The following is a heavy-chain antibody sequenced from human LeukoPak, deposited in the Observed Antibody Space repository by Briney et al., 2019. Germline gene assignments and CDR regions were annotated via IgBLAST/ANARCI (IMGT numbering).Heavy chain of an antibody. Sequence: AGGSLRLSSAPPGVTLSSNYMSWVRQTPRKGLERVSLIYSGGSTYYADSVKCRFTISRDNSKNTLYLQMNSLRAEDTAVYYCAREATRGEGDYWGQGTLVTVSS. CDR2: IYSGGST. CDR1: GVTLSSNY. D-gene: IGHD5-24*01. J-gene: IGHJ4*02. CDR3: AREATRGEGDY. V-gene: IGHV3-53*01.